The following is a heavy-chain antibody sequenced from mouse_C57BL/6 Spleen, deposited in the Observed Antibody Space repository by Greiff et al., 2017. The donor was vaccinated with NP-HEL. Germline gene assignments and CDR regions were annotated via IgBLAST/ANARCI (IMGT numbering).Heavy chain of an antibody. V-gene: IGHV1-52*01. Sequence: QVQLKQPGAELVRPGSSVKLSCKASGYTFTSYWMHWVKQRPIQGLEWIGNIDPSDSETHYNQKFKDKATLTVDKSSSTAYMQLSSLTSEDSAVYYCARERYYAMDYWGQGTSVTVSS. CDR3: ARERYYAMDY. J-gene: IGHJ4*01. CDR1: GYTFTSYW. CDR2: IDPSDSET.